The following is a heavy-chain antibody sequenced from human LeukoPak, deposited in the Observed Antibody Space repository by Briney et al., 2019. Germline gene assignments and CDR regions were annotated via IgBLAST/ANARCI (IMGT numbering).Heavy chain of an antibody. J-gene: IGHJ4*02. CDR1: GGSISSYY. V-gene: IGHV4-34*01. CDR3: ARDGYASGSLDY. Sequence: SETLSLTCTVSGGSISSYYWSWIRQPPGKGLEWIGETNHSGSTNYNPSLKSRVTISVDTSKNQFSLKLSSVTAADTAVYYCARDGYASGSLDYWGQGTLVTVSS. CDR2: TNHSGST. D-gene: IGHD3-10*01.